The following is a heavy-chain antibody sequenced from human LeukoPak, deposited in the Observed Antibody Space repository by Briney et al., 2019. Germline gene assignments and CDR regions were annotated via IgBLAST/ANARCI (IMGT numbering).Heavy chain of an antibody. CDR1: GFTFSSYA. Sequence: GGSLRLSCAASGFTFSSYAMHWVRQAPGKGLEWVAVISYDGSNKYYADSVKGRFTISRDNSKNTLYLQMNSLRAEDTAVYYCAKAAGSGWWYYFDYWGQGTLVTVSS. D-gene: IGHD6-19*01. V-gene: IGHV3-30-3*01. CDR2: ISYDGSNK. J-gene: IGHJ4*02. CDR3: AKAAGSGWWYYFDY.